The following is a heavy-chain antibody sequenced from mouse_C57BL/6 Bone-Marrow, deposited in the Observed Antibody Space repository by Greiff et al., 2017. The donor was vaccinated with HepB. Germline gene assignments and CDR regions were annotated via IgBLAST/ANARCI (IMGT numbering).Heavy chain of an antibody. Sequence: VKLQQPGAELVRPGSSVKLSCKASGYTFTSYWMDWVKQRPGQGLEWIGNIYPSDSETHYNQKFKDKATLTVDKSSSTAYMQLSSLTSEDSAVYYCARGSNLYAMDYWGQGTSVTVSS. CDR3: ARGSNLYAMDY. CDR1: GYTFTSYW. D-gene: IGHD2-5*01. CDR2: IYPSDSET. V-gene: IGHV1-61*01. J-gene: IGHJ4*01.